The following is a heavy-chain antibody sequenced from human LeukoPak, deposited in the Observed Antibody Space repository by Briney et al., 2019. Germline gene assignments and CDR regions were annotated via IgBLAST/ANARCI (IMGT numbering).Heavy chain of an antibody. Sequence: GGSLRPSCAASGFTFSSYSMNWVRQAPGKGLEWVSSISSSSSYIYYADSVKGRFTISRDNAKNSLYLQMNSLRAEDTAVYYCARDSGLGYCSGGSCSFDYWGQGTLVTVSS. CDR1: GFTFSSYS. J-gene: IGHJ4*02. D-gene: IGHD2-15*01. CDR3: ARDSGLGYCSGGSCSFDY. CDR2: ISSSSSYI. V-gene: IGHV3-21*01.